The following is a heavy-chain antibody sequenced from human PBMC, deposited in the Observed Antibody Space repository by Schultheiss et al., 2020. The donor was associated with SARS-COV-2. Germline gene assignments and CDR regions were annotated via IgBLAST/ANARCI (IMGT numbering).Heavy chain of an antibody. D-gene: IGHD7-27*01. J-gene: IGHJ6*02. CDR3: ARGPGDHDGYYYYYGMDV. CDR1: GFTFSSYW. Sequence: GGSLRLSCAASGFTFSSYWMHWVRQAPGKGLVWVSAISGSGGSTYYADSVKGRFTISRDNSKNTLYLQMNSLRAEDTAVYYCARGPGDHDGYYYYYGMDVWGQGTTVTVSS. V-gene: IGHV3-23*01. CDR2: ISGSGGST.